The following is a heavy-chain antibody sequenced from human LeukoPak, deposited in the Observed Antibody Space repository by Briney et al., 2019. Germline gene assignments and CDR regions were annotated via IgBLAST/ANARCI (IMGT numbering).Heavy chain of an antibody. D-gene: IGHD3-10*01. CDR2: ISSSSSTI. Sequence: GGSLRLSCAASGFTFSTYSMNWVRQAPGKGLEWVSYISSSSSTIYYADSVKGRFTISRDNAKSSLYLQMNSLSAEDTAVYYCAKGGGELGSGSLDYWGQGTLVTVSS. J-gene: IGHJ4*02. CDR3: AKGGGELGSGSLDY. V-gene: IGHV3-48*04. CDR1: GFTFSTYS.